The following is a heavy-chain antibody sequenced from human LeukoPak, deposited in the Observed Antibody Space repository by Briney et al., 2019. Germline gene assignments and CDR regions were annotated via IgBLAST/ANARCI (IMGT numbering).Heavy chain of an antibody. Sequence: SETLSLTCAVSGYSIYSNFYWGWIRHPPGKGLEWIGSIYHSGSSYYNPSLKSRVTISMDTSNNQFSLKLTSVTAADTAIYYCARHDSSGSSGTYYSVDYWGQGTLVTVSS. CDR1: GYSIYSNFY. D-gene: IGHD3-10*01. V-gene: IGHV4-38-2*01. CDR3: ARHDSSGSSGTYYSVDY. J-gene: IGHJ4*02. CDR2: IYHSGSS.